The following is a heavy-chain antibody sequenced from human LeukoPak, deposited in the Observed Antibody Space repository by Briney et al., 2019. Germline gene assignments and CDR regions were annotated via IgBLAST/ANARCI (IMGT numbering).Heavy chain of an antibody. CDR1: GYTFTSYG. D-gene: IGHD6-19*01. V-gene: IGHV1-18*01. CDR3: ARDGDSSGWARVFDY. CDR2: ISAYSGNT. J-gene: IGHJ4*02. Sequence: ASVKVSRRASGYTFTSYGITWVRQAPGQGLEWMGWISAYSGNTNYAQKLQGRVTMTTDTSTSTGYMELRSLRPDDTAVYYCARDGDSSGWARVFDYWGQGTLVTVSS.